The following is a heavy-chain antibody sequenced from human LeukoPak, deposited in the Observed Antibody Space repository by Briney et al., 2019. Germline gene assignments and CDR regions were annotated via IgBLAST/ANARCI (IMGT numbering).Heavy chain of an antibody. CDR3: AREEAPRSSPQYFQH. CDR2: IYPDDSGI. D-gene: IGHD6-13*01. V-gene: IGHV5-51*01. J-gene: IGHJ1*01. CDR1: GYSFTSYW. Sequence: KGGESLKISCKGSGYSFTSYWIGWVRQMPGKGLEWMGVIYPDDSGIRYSPSFQGQVIISVDKSISTAYLQWSSLKASDTAMYYCAREEAPRSSPQYFQHWGQGTLVTVSS.